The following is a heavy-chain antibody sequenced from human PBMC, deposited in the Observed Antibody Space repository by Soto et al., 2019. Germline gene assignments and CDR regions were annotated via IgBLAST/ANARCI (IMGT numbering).Heavy chain of an antibody. CDR2: IYSGGST. J-gene: IGHJ4*02. CDR1: GFTVSSNY. D-gene: IGHD1-26*01. CDR3: ARGFPSMAYYREYYFDT. Sequence: EVQMVESGGGLIQPGGSLRLSCAAFGFTVSSNYMTWVRQAPGKGLAWVSVIYSGGSTYYADSVKGRFTISRDNSRNTLYLRMYSLRAENTAVYYCARGFPSMAYYREYYFDTWGQGTLVTVSS. V-gene: IGHV3-53*01.